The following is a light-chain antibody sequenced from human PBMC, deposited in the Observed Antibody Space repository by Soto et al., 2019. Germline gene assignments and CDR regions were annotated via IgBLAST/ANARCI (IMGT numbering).Light chain of an antibody. V-gene: IGKV1-5*03. J-gene: IGKJ1*01. CDR2: KVS. Sequence: DIPITQSPSTLAASVGDRVTITCRASQTINRWLAWYQQKPGQAPKLLIYKVSTLKSGVPSRFSGSGSGTEFTLTISSLEPDDFATYYCQHYNSYSEAFGQGTKVDI. CDR1: QTINRW. CDR3: QHYNSYSEA.